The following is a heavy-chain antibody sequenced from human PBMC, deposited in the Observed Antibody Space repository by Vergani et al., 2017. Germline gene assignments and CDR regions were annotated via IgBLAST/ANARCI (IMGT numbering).Heavy chain of an antibody. CDR2: IIPIFGTA. CDR3: ARKNSEMENVDY. D-gene: IGHD5-24*01. J-gene: IGHJ4*02. V-gene: IGHV1-69*01. CDR1: GGTFSSYP. Sequence: QVQLVQSGAEVKKPGSSVKVSCKASGGTFSSYPISWVRQAPGQGLEWMGGIIPIFGTANYAQTFQGRVTITADESTSTAYMELSSLRSEDTAVYYCARKNSEMENVDYWGQGTLVTVSS.